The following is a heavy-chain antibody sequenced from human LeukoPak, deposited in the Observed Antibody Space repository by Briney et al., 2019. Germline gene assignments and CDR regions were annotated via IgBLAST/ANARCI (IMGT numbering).Heavy chain of an antibody. Sequence: PSETLSLTCTVSGGSISSYYWSWIRQPPGKGLEWIGYIYYSGSTNYNPSLKSRVTISVDTSKNQFSLKLSSVTAADTAVYYCARASRWGVPTYYFDYWGQGTLVTVSS. CDR2: IYYSGST. J-gene: IGHJ4*02. D-gene: IGHD3-10*01. CDR3: ARASRWGVPTYYFDY. CDR1: GGSISSYY. V-gene: IGHV4-59*01.